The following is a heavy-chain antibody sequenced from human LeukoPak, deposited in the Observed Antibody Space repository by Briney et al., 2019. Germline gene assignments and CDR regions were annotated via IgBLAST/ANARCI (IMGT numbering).Heavy chain of an antibody. CDR3: AKVSYHYFGSGSYVLDY. CDR1: GFTFSSYA. V-gene: IGHV3-23*01. D-gene: IGHD3-10*01. Sequence: GGSLRLSCAASGFTFSSYAMNWVRQAPGKGLGWVSAISGSGGSTYYADSVKGRFTISRDNSKDTLYLQMNSLRAEDTAVYYCAKVSYHYFGSGSYVLDYWGQGTLVTVSS. CDR2: ISGSGGST. J-gene: IGHJ4*02.